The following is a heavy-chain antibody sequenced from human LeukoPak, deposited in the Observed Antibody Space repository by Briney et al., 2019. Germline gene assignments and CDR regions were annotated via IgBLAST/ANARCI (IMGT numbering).Heavy chain of an antibody. CDR3: ARDQPNFYDSSGYNDY. CDR1: GGSISSGGYY. Sequence: SETLSLTCTVSGGSISSGGYYWSWIRQPPGKGLEWIGYIYHSGSTYYNPSLKSRVTISVDTSKNQFSLKLSSVTAADTAVYYCARDQPNFYDSSGYNDYWGQGTLVTVSS. CDR2: IYHSGST. J-gene: IGHJ4*02. V-gene: IGHV4-30-2*01. D-gene: IGHD3-22*01.